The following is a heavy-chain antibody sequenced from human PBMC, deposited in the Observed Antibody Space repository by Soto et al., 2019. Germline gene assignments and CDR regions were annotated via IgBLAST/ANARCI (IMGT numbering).Heavy chain of an antibody. V-gene: IGHV4-38-2*01. CDR2: IYHSGSA. CDR1: GYSISGGFY. D-gene: IGHD3-3*01. CDR3: ARVRIFDYWFAP. Sequence: PSETLSLTCDVSGYSISGGFYWGWIRQPPGKGLEWIANIYHSGSAYYTPSLKTRVTTSVDTSKNQISLRLNSVTAADTAVYFCARVRIFDYWFAPWGQGIPVTVSS. J-gene: IGHJ5*02.